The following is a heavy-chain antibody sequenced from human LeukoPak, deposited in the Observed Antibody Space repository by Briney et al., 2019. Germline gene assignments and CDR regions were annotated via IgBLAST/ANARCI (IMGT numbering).Heavy chain of an antibody. CDR1: GGTFSSYA. CDR3: ARCPQQRRMVRGAPGFYYYYYYMDV. Sequence: ASVKVSCKASGGTFSSYAISWVRQAPGQGLEWMGGIIPIFGTANYAQKFQGRVTITTDESTSTAYMELGSLRSEDTAVYYCARCPQQRRMVRGAPGFYYYYYYMDVWGKGTTVTVSS. CDR2: IIPIFGTA. J-gene: IGHJ6*03. D-gene: IGHD3-10*01. V-gene: IGHV1-69*05.